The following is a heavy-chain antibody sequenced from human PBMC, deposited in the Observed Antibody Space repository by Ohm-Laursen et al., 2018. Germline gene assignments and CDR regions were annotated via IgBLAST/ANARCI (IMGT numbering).Heavy chain of an antibody. CDR1: GGSISSYY. CDR3: ARDHTQGDFWSGYQVDAFDI. Sequence: SDTLSLACPVSGGSISSYYWSWIRQPAGKGLEWIGRIYTSGSTNYNPSLKSRVTMSVDTSKNQFSLKLSSVTAADTAVYYCARDHTQGDFWSGYQVDAFDIWGQGTMVTVSS. V-gene: IGHV4-4*07. J-gene: IGHJ3*02. D-gene: IGHD3-3*01. CDR2: IYTSGST.